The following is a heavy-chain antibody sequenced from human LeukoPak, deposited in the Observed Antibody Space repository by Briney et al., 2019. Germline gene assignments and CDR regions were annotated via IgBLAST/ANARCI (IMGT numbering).Heavy chain of an antibody. CDR1: GFTFSSYW. Sequence: GGSLRLSCAASGFTFSSYWMSWVRQAPGKGLEWVANIKQDGSEKYYVDSVKGRFTISRDNAKNSPYLQMNSLRAEDTAVYYCARELTYYYDSSGYRPSLYYYGMDVWGQGTTVTVSS. CDR2: IKQDGSEK. J-gene: IGHJ6*02. D-gene: IGHD3-22*01. CDR3: ARELTYYYDSSGYRPSLYYYGMDV. V-gene: IGHV3-7*01.